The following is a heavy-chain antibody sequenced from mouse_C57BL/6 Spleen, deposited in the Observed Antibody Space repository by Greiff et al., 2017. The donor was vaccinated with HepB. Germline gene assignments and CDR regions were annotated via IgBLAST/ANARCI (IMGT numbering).Heavy chain of an antibody. D-gene: IGHD1-1*01. CDR2: IDPSDSYT. V-gene: IGHV1-50*01. CDR3: ASDYGGFAY. CDR1: GYTFTSYW. J-gene: IGHJ3*01. Sequence: QVQLQQSGAELVKPGASVKLSCKASGYTFTSYWMQWVKQRPGQGLEWIGEIDPSDSYTNYNQKFKGKATLTVDTSSSTAYMQLSSLTSEDSAVYYCASDYGGFAYWGQGTLVTVSA.